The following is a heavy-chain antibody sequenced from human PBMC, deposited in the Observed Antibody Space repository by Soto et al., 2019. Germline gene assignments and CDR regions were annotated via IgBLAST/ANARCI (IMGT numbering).Heavy chain of an antibody. D-gene: IGHD3-10*01. CDR1: GGTFSSYA. V-gene: IGHV1-69*13. CDR3: ARGGGSGSSRPSAYYYGMDV. J-gene: IGHJ6*02. Sequence: ASVKVSCKASGGTFSSYAMSWLRQAPGQGLEWMGGIIPILGTANYAQRFQGRVTITADESTSTAYMELSSLRSEDTAVYYCARGGGSGSSRPSAYYYGMDVWGQGTTVTVSS. CDR2: IIPILGTA.